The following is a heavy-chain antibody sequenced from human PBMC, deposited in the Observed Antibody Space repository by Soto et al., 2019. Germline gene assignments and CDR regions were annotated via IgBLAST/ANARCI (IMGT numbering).Heavy chain of an antibody. V-gene: IGHV3-23*01. J-gene: IGHJ4*02. D-gene: IGHD1-1*01. CDR1: GFTFSSYA. CDR3: AKFGMATTKRSPPYYIDY. CDR2: ISGSGGGT. Sequence: GGSLRLSCAASGFTFSSYAMSWVRQAPGKGLEWVSSISGSGGGTYYADSVKGRFTFSRDNSKNALYLQMNSLRAEDTAVYYCAKFGMATTKRSPPYYIDYWGQGALVTVSS.